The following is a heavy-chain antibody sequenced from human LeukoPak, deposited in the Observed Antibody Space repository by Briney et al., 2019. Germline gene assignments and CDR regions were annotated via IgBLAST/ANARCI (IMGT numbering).Heavy chain of an antibody. J-gene: IGHJ5*02. D-gene: IGHD2-2*01. CDR3: ARGEVVVVPAAIRFDP. Sequence: KPSETLSLTCAISVYPHSRGYYLGSTRHPPGDGLDWIDSIYHSGSAYYNPSLKSRVTISVDTSKTKFTLKLSSVTAADTAVYYCARGEVVVVPAAIRFDPWGQGTLVTVSS. V-gene: IGHV4-38-2*01. CDR1: VYPHSRGYY. CDR2: IYHSGSA.